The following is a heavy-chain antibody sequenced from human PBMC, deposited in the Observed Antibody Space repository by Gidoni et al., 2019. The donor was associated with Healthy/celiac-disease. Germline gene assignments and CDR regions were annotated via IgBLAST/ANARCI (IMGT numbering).Heavy chain of an antibody. V-gene: IGHV3-15*07. CDR1: GFTFSNAW. CDR3: TTDSDDTIFGVVPNYYYGMDV. CDR2: IKSKTDGWTT. Sequence: EVQLVESGGGLVKPGGSLRLSCAASGFTFSNAWRNWVRQAPGKGLEWVGRIKSKTDGWTTDYAAPVKGRFTISRDDSKNTLYLQMNSLKTEDTAVYYCTTDSDDTIFGVVPNYYYGMDVWGQGTTVTVSS. J-gene: IGHJ6*02. D-gene: IGHD3-3*01.